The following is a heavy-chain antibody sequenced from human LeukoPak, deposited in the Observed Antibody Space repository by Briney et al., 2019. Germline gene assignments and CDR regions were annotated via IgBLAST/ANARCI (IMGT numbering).Heavy chain of an antibody. V-gene: IGHV3-30*04. J-gene: IGHJ4*02. D-gene: IGHD6-19*01. CDR2: ISYDGSNK. CDR3: ARVSGGWYGDY. Sequence: PGGSLRLSCAASGFTFSSYAMHWVRQAPGKGLEWVAVISYDGSNKYYADSVKGRFTISRDNSKNTLYLQMNSLRAEDTPVYYCARVSGGWYGDYWGQGTLVTVSS. CDR1: GFTFSSYA.